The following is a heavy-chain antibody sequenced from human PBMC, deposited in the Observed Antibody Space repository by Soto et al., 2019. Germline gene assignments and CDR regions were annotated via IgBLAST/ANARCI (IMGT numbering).Heavy chain of an antibody. CDR2: ISSSGSTI. J-gene: IGHJ4*02. D-gene: IGHD4-17*01. V-gene: IGHV3-48*03. CDR3: ARDSRLGDYVAFDY. CDR1: GFTFGIYA. Sequence: GGSLRLSCAASGFTFGIYAMSWVRQAPGKGLEWVSYISSSGSTIYYADSVKGRFTISRDNAKNSLYLQMNSLRAEDTAVYYCARDSRLGDYVAFDYCGREPWSPSPQ.